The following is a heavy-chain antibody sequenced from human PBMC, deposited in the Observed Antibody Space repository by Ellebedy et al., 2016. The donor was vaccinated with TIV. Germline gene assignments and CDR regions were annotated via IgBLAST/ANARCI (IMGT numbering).Heavy chain of an antibody. D-gene: IGHD3-10*01. V-gene: IGHV3-74*01. J-gene: IGHJ6*02. CDR2: INGDGSHT. CDR1: GYTFTSYW. CDR3: ARVFLSGSGPVGYGMDV. Sequence: GESLKISCAASGYTFTSYWMHWVRQAPGKGLVWVSHINGDGSHTIYADSVEGRFIISRDNAENSLYLHMNNVRAEDTAVYYCARVFLSGSGPVGYGMDVWGQGTTVTVSS.